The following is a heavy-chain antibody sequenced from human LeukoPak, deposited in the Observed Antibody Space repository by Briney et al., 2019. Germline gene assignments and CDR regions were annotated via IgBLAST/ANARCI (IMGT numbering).Heavy chain of an antibody. CDR1: GYTFTTTY. V-gene: IGHV1-18*01. CDR2: VSAYNGKT. CDR3: ARGGTYYPCIDY. J-gene: IGHJ4*02. Sequence: GASVKVSCKTSGYTFTTTYINWARQAPGQGLEWMGWVSAYNGKTSYAQKFQGRVTMTIDTSTTTAYMDLTSLTFDDTAVYYCARGGTYYPCIDYWGQGTLVTVSS. D-gene: IGHD1-26*01.